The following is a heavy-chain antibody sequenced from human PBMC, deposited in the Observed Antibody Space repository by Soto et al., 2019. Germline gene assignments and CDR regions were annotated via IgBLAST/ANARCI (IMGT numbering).Heavy chain of an antibody. CDR3: ARLYCSSSTCDSWFDP. CDR2: IDPRDSYT. CDR1: GYTFTTFW. J-gene: IGHJ5*02. V-gene: IGHV5-10-1*03. D-gene: IGHD2-2*01. Sequence: EVQLVQSGAEVKKPGESLRISCTGFGYTFTTFWISWVRQMPGRGLEWMGRIDPRDSYTNYSPSFQGHVTFSADKSISTAYLQWGSLKASDTAMYYCARLYCSSSTCDSWFDPWGQGTLVTVSS.